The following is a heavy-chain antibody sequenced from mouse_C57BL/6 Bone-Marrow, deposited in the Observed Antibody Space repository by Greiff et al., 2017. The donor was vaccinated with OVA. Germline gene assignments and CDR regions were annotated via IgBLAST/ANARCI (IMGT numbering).Heavy chain of an antibody. CDR3: ARRGPRRGLRYYAMDY. Sequence: QVQLKESGPELVKPGASVKISCKASGYAFSSSWMNWVKQRPGKGLEWIGRIYPGDGDTNYNGKFKGKATLTADKSSSTAYMQLSSLTSEDSAVYFCARRGPRRGLRYYAMDYWGQGTSVTVSS. V-gene: IGHV1-82*01. CDR1: GYAFSSSW. CDR2: IYPGDGDT. D-gene: IGHD1-1*01. J-gene: IGHJ4*01.